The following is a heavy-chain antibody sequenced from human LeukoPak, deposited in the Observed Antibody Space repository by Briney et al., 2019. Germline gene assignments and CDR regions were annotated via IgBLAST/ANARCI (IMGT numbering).Heavy chain of an antibody. J-gene: IGHJ4*02. V-gene: IGHV4-61*08. Sequence: PSQTLSLTCAVSGGSISSGGYYWSWIRQPPGKGLEWIGYIYYSGSTNYNPSLKSRVTISVDTSKNQFSLKLSSVTAADTAVYYCARLVHQYDFWSGYYPALDYFDYWGQGTLVTVSS. CDR3: ARLVHQYDFWSGYYPALDYFDY. D-gene: IGHD3-3*01. CDR2: IYYSGST. CDR1: GGSISSGGYY.